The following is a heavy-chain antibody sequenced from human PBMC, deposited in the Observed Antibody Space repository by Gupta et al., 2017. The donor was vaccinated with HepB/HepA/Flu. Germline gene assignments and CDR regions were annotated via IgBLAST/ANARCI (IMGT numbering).Heavy chain of an antibody. D-gene: IGHD3-16*01. J-gene: IGHJ5*02. V-gene: IGHV1-8*01. CDR1: GYTFTSYD. CDR3: ARDRGRRWMGARWFDP. Sequence: QVQLVQSGAEVKKPGASVKVSCKASGYTFTSYDINWVRQATGQGLEWMGWMNPNSGNTGYAQKFQGRVTMTRNTSISTADMELSSLRSEETAVYYCARDRGRRWMGARWFDPWGQGTLVTVSS. CDR2: MNPNSGNT.